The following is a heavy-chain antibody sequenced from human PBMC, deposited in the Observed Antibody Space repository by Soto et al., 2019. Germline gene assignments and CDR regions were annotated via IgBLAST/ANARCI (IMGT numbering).Heavy chain of an antibody. CDR2: IKEDGSEK. CDR3: ARGWGYFDSSGFPYLYAMDV. D-gene: IGHD3-22*01. J-gene: IGHJ6*02. V-gene: IGHV3-7*01. Sequence: PGGSLRLSCAASGFTFRTYWMSWVRQAPGKGLEWVANIKEDGSEKDYVDSVEGRFTISRDNAKNSLYLQMTSLRAEDTALYYCARGWGYFDSSGFPYLYAMDVWGQGTTVTVSS. CDR1: GFTFRTYW.